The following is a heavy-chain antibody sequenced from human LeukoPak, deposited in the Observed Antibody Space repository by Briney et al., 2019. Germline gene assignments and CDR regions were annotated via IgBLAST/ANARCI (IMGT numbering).Heavy chain of an antibody. D-gene: IGHD6-19*01. CDR1: GFTFSSYA. CDR2: ISGSGGST. CDR3: AKYESRSSGWYGYSYYYYGRDV. Sequence: SGGSLRLSCAASGFTFSSYAMSWVRQAPGKGLEWVSAISGSGGSTYYADSVKGRFTISRDNSKNTLYLQMNSLRAEDTAVYYYAKYESRSSGWYGYSYYYYGRDVWGKGTTVTVSS. V-gene: IGHV3-23*01. J-gene: IGHJ6*04.